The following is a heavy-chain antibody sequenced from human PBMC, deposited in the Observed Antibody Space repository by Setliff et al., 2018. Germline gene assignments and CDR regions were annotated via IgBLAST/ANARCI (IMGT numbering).Heavy chain of an antibody. CDR2: ISPSSSHI. V-gene: IGHV3-21*01. Sequence: GGSLRLSCAASGFTFSTYSLIWVRQAPGTGLEWVSSISPSSSHIYYADSAEGRFTISRDNAKNTLYLQMNSLRAEDTGVYYCARDLSGRSDSWGQGTLVTVS. J-gene: IGHJ4*02. D-gene: IGHD3-3*01. CDR1: GFTFSTYS. CDR3: ARDLSGRSDS.